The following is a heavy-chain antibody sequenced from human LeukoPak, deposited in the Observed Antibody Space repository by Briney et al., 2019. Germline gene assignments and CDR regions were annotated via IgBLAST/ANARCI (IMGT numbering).Heavy chain of an antibody. CDR2: ITSASTNYT. CDR1: GFTFNSHD. Sequence: KPGGSLRLSCAASGFTFNSHDMDWVRQAPGKGLEWLSSITSASTNYTYYADSVKGRFTISRDDAKNSLYLQMDSLRAEDTAIYYCARDYGGPHYFDYWGQGTLVTVSS. J-gene: IGHJ4*02. V-gene: IGHV3-21*01. D-gene: IGHD2-15*01. CDR3: ARDYGGPHYFDY.